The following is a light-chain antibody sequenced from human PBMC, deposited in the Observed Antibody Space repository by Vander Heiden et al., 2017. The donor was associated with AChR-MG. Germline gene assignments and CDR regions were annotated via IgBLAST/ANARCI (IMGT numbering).Light chain of an antibody. Sequence: DIVMTQAPLSLPLTPGQAASISCKSSQSLLHSDGKTYLYWYLQKAGQPPQLLIYEVSNRFSGVPERFTGSGSGTDFTLKIDRMEAEDVGVYYCMQSMHLPITFGQVTRVDIK. CDR3: MQSMHLPIT. CDR2: EVS. CDR1: QSLLHSDGKTY. J-gene: IGKJ5*01. V-gene: IGKV2D-29*01.